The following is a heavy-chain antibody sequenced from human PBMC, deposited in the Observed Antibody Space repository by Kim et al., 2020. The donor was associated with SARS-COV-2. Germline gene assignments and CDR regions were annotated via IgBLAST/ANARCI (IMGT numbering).Heavy chain of an antibody. Sequence: SQTLSLTCAISGDSVSSNSAAWNWIRQYPSRGLEWLGRTYYRSKWYNDYAVSVKSRITINPDTSKNQFSLQLNSVTPEDTAVYYCAREGLTIFGEVFDYWGQGTLVTVSS. D-gene: IGHD3-3*01. CDR1: GDSVSSNSAA. CDR2: TYYRSKWYN. CDR3: AREGLTIFGEVFDY. J-gene: IGHJ4*02. V-gene: IGHV6-1*01.